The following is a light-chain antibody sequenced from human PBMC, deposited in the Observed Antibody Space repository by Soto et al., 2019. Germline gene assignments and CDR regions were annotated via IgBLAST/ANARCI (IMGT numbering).Light chain of an antibody. J-gene: IGKJ4*01. CDR3: QQYNNWPRAT. Sequence: DIVMTQSPRSLPVIPVEPATLSCGASQSISSNLAWYQQKPGQAPRLLMFRTSSRATGFPARFSGSGSGTEFNLTISSLQSEDFGVYYCQQYNNWPRATCGGGTTGDIK. V-gene: IGKV3-15*01. CDR1: QSISSN. CDR2: RTS.